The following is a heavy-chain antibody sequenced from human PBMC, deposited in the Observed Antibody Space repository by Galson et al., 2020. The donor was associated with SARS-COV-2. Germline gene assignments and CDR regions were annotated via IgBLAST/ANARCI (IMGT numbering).Heavy chain of an antibody. D-gene: IGHD1-1*01. CDR1: GFTFSQSG. CDR3: ARGGTHMVSAPLAN. V-gene: IGHV3-21*01. Sequence: GGSLRLSCSASGFTFSQSGMTWVRQAPGKGLQWVASTSSSGQHINYADSVKGRFTISRDNAKNSLDLQMNSLRDEDTAIYYCARGGTHMVSAPLANWGQGILVTVSS. J-gene: IGHJ4*02. CDR2: TSSSGQHI.